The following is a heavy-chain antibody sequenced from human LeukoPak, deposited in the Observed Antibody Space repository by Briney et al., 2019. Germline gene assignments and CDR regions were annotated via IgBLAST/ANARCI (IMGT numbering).Heavy chain of an antibody. CDR1: GGSISSSSYY. Sequence: SETLSLTCTVSGGSISSSSYYRGWIRQPPGKGLEWIGSIYYSGSTYYSPSLKSRVTISVDTSKNQFSLKLSSVTAADTAVYYCARGEVVVVPADYWGQGTLVTVSS. J-gene: IGHJ4*02. CDR3: ARGEVVVVPADY. D-gene: IGHD2-2*01. CDR2: IYYSGST. V-gene: IGHV4-39*01.